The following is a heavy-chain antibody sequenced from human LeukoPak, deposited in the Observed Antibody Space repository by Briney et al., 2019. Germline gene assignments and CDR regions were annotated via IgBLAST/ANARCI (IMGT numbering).Heavy chain of an antibody. D-gene: IGHD3-22*01. CDR2: IIPILGIA. V-gene: IGHV1-69*04. CDR1: GGTFSSYA. Sequence: ASVKVSCKASGGTFSSYAISWVRQAPGQGLEWMGRIIPILGIANYAQKFQGRVTITADKSTSTAYMELSSLRSEDTAVYYCATRNDYYDSSGYYLPHFDYWGQGTLVTVSP. CDR3: ATRNDYYDSSGYYLPHFDY. J-gene: IGHJ4*02.